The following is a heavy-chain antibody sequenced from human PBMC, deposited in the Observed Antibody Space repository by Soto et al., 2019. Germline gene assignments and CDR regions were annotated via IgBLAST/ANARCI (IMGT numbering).Heavy chain of an antibody. D-gene: IGHD3-22*01. CDR2: IYHSGST. CDR1: GGSISSSYW. Sequence: QVQLQESGPGLVKPSGTLSLTCAVSGGSISSSYWWSWVRQPPGKGLGWIGEIYHSGSTNYNPSLKSRVTISVDKSTNQFSLKLSSVTAADTAVYYCARRRITMIVVVFDAFDIWGQGTMVTVSS. V-gene: IGHV4-4*02. CDR3: ARRRITMIVVVFDAFDI. J-gene: IGHJ3*02.